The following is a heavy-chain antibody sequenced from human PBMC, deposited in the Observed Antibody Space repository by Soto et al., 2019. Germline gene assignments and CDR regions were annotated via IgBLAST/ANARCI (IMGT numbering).Heavy chain of an antibody. Sequence: SVKVSCKASGYTFTSYAVQWVRQARGQRLEWIGWIVVGSGNTNYAQKFQGRVTITRDMSTTTAYMELSSLRSEDTAVYYCATDKGDSYGYGNYWGQGTLVTVSS. D-gene: IGHD5-18*01. CDR3: ATDKGDSYGYGNY. V-gene: IGHV1-58*01. J-gene: IGHJ4*02. CDR2: IVVGSGNT. CDR1: GYTFTSYA.